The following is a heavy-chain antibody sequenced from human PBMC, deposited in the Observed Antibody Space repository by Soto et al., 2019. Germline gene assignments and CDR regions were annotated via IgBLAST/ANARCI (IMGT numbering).Heavy chain of an antibody. CDR1: GGSFSGYY. J-gene: IGHJ5*02. D-gene: IGHD6-19*01. CDR2: INHSGST. Sequence: SETLSLTCAVYGGSFSGYYWSWIRQPPGKGLEWIGEINHSGSTNYNPSLKSRVTISVDTSKNQFALKLSSVTAADTAVYYCARSSRYSSGWYPLNNWFDPCGQGTLVTVSS. CDR3: ARSSRYSSGWYPLNNWFDP. V-gene: IGHV4-34*01.